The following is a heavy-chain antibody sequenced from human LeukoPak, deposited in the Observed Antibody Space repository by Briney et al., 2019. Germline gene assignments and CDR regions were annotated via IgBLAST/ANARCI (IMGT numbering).Heavy chain of an antibody. V-gene: IGHV4-59*12. CDR1: GGSISSYY. J-gene: IGHJ4*02. CDR3: ARGGSGSYQTLFDY. Sequence: TSETLSLTCTVSGGSISSYYWSWIRQPPGKGLEWIGYIYYSGSTNYNPSLKSRVTISVDRSKNRFSLKLSSVTAADTAVYYCARGGSGSYQTLFDYWGQGTLVTVSS. D-gene: IGHD1-26*01. CDR2: IYYSGST.